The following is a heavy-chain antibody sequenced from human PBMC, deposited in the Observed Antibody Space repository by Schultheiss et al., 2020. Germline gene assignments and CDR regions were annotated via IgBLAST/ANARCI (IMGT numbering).Heavy chain of an antibody. J-gene: IGHJ6*02. D-gene: IGHD3-10*01. Sequence: ASVKVSCKASGYTFTSYYMHWVRQAPGQGLEWMGIINPSGGSTSYAQKFQGRVTMTRDTSTSTVYMELSSLRSEDTAVYYCAKDLIRMVRGVIIISHFDYYYYGMDVWGQGTTVTVSS. CDR1: GYTFTSYY. CDR3: AKDLIRMVRGVIIISHFDYYYYGMDV. V-gene: IGHV1-46*01. CDR2: INPSGGST.